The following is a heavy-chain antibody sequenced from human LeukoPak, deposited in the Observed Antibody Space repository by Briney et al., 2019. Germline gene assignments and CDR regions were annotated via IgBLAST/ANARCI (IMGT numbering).Heavy chain of an antibody. Sequence: PGGSLRLSCAASGYTFRRYWMHWVRHGPGKGLVWVSRINEDGSSTSYAESVRGRFTISRDNAKNTVYLQMNSLRAEDAAVYYCTTDTFGARDSWGQGTLVTVSS. D-gene: IGHD3-10*01. J-gene: IGHJ4*02. V-gene: IGHV3-74*01. CDR3: TTDTFGARDS. CDR2: INEDGSST. CDR1: GYTFRRYW.